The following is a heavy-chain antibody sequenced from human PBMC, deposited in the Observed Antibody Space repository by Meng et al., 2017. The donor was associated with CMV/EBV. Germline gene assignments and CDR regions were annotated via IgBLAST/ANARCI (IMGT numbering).Heavy chain of an antibody. CDR1: GFTFSSYS. V-gene: IGHV3-21*01. CDR2: ISSSSSDI. D-gene: IGHD5-18*01. Sequence: SGFTFSSYSMNWVRQAPGKGLEWVSSISSSSSDIYYADSVKGRFTISRDNAKNSLYLQMNSPRAEDTAVYYCARDPSGYSYGFLDYWGQGTLVTVSS. CDR3: ARDPSGYSYGFLDY. J-gene: IGHJ4*02.